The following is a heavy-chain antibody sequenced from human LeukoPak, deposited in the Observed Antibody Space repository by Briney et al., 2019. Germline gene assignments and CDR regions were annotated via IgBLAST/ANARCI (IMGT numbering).Heavy chain of an antibody. V-gene: IGHV4-39*01. CDR1: GGSISSSSYY. D-gene: IGHD1-26*01. Sequence: SETLSLTCTVSGGSISSSSYYWGWIRQPPGKGLEWIGSIYYSGSTYYNPSLKSRVTISVDTSKNQFSLKLSSVTAADTAVYYCARHPSGWEQPWGAFDIWGQGTMVTVSS. J-gene: IGHJ3*02. CDR3: ARHPSGWEQPWGAFDI. CDR2: IYYSGST.